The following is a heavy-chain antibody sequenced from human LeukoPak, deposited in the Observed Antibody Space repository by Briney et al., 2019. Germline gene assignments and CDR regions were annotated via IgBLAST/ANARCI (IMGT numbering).Heavy chain of an antibody. CDR1: GGSISSGGYY. CDR2: IYYSGST. V-gene: IGHV4-31*03. J-gene: IGHJ4*02. D-gene: IGHD3-22*01. Sequence: PSETLSLTCTVSGGSISSGGYYWSWIRQHPGKGLEWIGYIYYSGSTNYNPSLKSRVTISVDTSKNQFSLKLSSVTAADTAVYYCARGGYYDSSGYYRDWGQGTLVTVSS. CDR3: ARGGYYDSSGYYRD.